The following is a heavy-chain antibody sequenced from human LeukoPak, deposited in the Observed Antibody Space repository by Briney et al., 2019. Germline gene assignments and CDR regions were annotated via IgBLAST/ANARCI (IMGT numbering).Heavy chain of an antibody. Sequence: PSETLSLTCAVYGGSFSGYYWSWVRQPPGKGLEWIGYIYYSGSTNYNPSLKSRVTISVDTSKNQFSLKLSSVTAADTAVYYCARGGSVTMIVEEHWGQGTLVTVSS. V-gene: IGHV4-59*01. CDR3: ARGGSVTMIVEEH. J-gene: IGHJ4*02. CDR2: IYYSGST. CDR1: GGSFSGYY. D-gene: IGHD3-22*01.